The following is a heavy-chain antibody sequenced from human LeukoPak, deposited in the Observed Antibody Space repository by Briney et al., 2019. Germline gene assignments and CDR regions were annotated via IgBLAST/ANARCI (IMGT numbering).Heavy chain of an antibody. CDR2: FDPEDGET. V-gene: IGHV1-24*01. Sequence: ASVKVSCKVSGYTLTELSMHWVRQAPGKGLEWMGGFDPEDGETIYAQKFQGRVTMTEDTSTDTAYMELSSLRSEDTALYYCARRGLVAGIYDLVYGFDIWGQGTMVTVSS. CDR3: ARRGLVAGIYDLVYGFDI. D-gene: IGHD3/OR15-3a*01. J-gene: IGHJ3*02. CDR1: GYTLTELS.